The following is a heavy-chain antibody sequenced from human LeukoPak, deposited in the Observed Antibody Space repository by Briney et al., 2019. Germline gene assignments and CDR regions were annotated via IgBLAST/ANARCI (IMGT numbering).Heavy chain of an antibody. D-gene: IGHD1-26*01. V-gene: IGHV3-21*06. J-gene: IGHJ6*03. CDR2: IDSSGGYM. Sequence: GGSLRLSCEASGFTFNTYSMNWARQAPGKGLEWVSSIDSSGGYMFYADSVKGRFIISRDNAKDSLYLQMNSLRVEDTAVYYCARDSPVGAILYYYYYMDVWGKGTTVTVSS. CDR1: GFTFNTYS. CDR3: ARDSPVGAILYYYYYMDV.